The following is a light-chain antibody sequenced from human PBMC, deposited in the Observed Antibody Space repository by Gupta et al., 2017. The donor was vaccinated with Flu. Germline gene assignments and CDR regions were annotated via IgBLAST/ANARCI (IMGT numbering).Light chain of an antibody. CDR3: QQRSNWLYT. CDR2: DAS. J-gene: IGKJ2*01. Sequence: PATLSLSPGERATLSCRASQSVRNYLAWYQQKPGQAPRLLIYDASNRATGIPARFSGTGSGTDFTLTISSLEPEDFAVYYCQQRSNWLYTFGQGTKVEMK. V-gene: IGKV3-11*01. CDR1: QSVRNY.